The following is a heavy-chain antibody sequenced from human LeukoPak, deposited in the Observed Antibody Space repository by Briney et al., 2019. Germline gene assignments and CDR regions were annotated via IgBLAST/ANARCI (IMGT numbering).Heavy chain of an antibody. CDR3: ASGEGDFWSGYPLAMDV. J-gene: IGHJ6*04. V-gene: IGHV1-69*01. CDR2: IIPIFGTA. D-gene: IGHD3-3*01. Sequence: SVKVSCKASGGTFSSYAISWVRQAPGQGLEWMGGIIPIFGTANYAQKFQGRVTITADESTSTAYMELSSLISEDTAVYYCASGEGDFWSGYPLAMDVWGKGTTVTVSS. CDR1: GGTFSSYA.